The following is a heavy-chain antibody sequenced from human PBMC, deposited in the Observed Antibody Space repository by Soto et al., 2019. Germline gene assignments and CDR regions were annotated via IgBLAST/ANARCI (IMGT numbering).Heavy chain of an antibody. CDR2: ISPSNGQT. Sequence: VKVSCKASGYTFSNFGLSWVRQAPGQGLEWMGWISPSNGQTIYAQNFHGRVTMTTDTSTATAHMGLRSLISDDTAVYYCARVIMIFGVANLGSYFDYWGQGTRVTVSS. CDR1: GYTFSNFG. V-gene: IGHV1-18*01. J-gene: IGHJ4*02. D-gene: IGHD3-3*01. CDR3: ARVIMIFGVANLGSYFDY.